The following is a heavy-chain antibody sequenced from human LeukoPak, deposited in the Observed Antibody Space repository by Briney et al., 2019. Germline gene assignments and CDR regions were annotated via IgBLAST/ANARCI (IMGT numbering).Heavy chain of an antibody. Sequence: PSETLSLTCTVSGGSISSYYWSWIRQPPGKELEWIGYIYYSGSTNYNPSLKSRVTISVDTSKNQFSLKLSSVTAADTAVYYCARTTYYDILTGYPDNWFDPWGQGTLVTVSS. CDR1: GGSISSYY. V-gene: IGHV4-59*08. CDR2: IYYSGST. J-gene: IGHJ5*02. CDR3: ARTTYYDILTGYPDNWFDP. D-gene: IGHD3-9*01.